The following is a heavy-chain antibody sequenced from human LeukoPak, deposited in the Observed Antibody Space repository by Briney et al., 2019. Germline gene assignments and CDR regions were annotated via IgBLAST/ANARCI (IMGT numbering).Heavy chain of an antibody. CDR2: ILYSGNT. Sequence: SETLSLTCTVSGGSIGGYYYNWIRQPPGKGLEWIGNILYSGNTNYNSSLESRVTLSVDTSKNQFSLKLTSVTGADTAVYYCARSKGITGTTMNWFDPWGQGTLVTVSS. D-gene: IGHD1-7*01. J-gene: IGHJ5*02. CDR3: ARSKGITGTTMNWFDP. V-gene: IGHV4-59*08. CDR1: GGSIGGYY.